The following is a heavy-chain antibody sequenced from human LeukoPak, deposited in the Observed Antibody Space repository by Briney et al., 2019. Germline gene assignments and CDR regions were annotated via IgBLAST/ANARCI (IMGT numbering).Heavy chain of an antibody. V-gene: IGHV1-18*01. CDR2: ISAYNGNT. J-gene: IGHJ4*02. CDR3: ARDVVPIVVVVAAPAFDY. D-gene: IGHD2-15*01. Sequence: ASMKVSCKASGYTFTSYGISWVRQAPGQGLEWMGWISAYNGNTNYAQKLQGRVTMTTDTSTSTAYMELRSLRSDDTAVYYCARDVVPIVVVVAAPAFDYWGQGALVTVSS. CDR1: GYTFTSYG.